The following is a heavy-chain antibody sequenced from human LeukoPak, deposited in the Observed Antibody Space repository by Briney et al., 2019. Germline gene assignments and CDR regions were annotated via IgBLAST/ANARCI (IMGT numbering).Heavy chain of an antibody. Sequence: ASVKVSCKASGGTFSSYAISWVRQAPGQRLEWMGWINAGNGNTKYSQRFQGKVTITRDTSASTAYMELSSLRCEDTAVYYCARSRAIGSGWPGNYWGQGTLVTVSS. CDR1: GGTFSSYA. CDR2: INAGNGNT. V-gene: IGHV1-3*01. D-gene: IGHD6-19*01. CDR3: ARSRAIGSGWPGNY. J-gene: IGHJ4*02.